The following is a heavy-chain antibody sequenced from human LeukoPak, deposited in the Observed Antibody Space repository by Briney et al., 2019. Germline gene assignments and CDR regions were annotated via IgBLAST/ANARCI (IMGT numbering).Heavy chain of an antibody. CDR3: AKDQGTGFSDFDY. D-gene: IGHD2-8*02. V-gene: IGHV3-30*18. CDR2: ISVFESYK. CDR1: GFMFSSSA. J-gene: IGHJ4*02. Sequence: GGSLRLSCAASGFMFSSSAMHWVRQAPGKGLEWVAVISVFESYKYYADSVRGRFTLSRDNSNNNLYLQMNSLTTEDTAVYYCAKDQGTGFSDFDYWGQGTLVTVSS.